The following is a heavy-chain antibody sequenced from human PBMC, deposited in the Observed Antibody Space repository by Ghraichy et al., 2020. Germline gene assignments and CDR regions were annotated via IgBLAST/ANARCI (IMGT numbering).Heavy chain of an antibody. J-gene: IGHJ5*02. D-gene: IGHD4-23*01. CDR2: IYHSGST. V-gene: IGHV4-38-2*01. CDR1: GYSISSGYY. Sequence: SETLSLTCAVSGYSISSGYYWGWIRQPPGKGLEWIGSIYHSGSTYYNPSLKSRVTISVDTSKNQFSLKLSSVTAADTAVYYCARALRLRWNPGWFDPWGQGTLVTVSS. CDR3: ARALRLRWNPGWFDP.